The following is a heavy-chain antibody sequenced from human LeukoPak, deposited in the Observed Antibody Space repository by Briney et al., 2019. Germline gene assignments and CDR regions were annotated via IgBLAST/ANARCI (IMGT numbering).Heavy chain of an antibody. J-gene: IGHJ5*02. CDR2: IYHSGST. CDR3: ARSYYGDNWFDP. Sequence: PSETLSLTCTVSGYSISSGYYWGWIRQPPGKGLEWIGSIYHSGSTYYNPSLKSRVTISVDTSKNQFSLQLSFVTAADTAVYYCARSYYGDNWFDPWGQGTLVTVSS. V-gene: IGHV4-38-2*02. D-gene: IGHD3-10*01. CDR1: GYSISSGYY.